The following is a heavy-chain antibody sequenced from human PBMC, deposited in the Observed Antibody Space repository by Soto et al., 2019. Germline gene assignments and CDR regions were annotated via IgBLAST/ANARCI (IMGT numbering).Heavy chain of an antibody. CDR3: AKGRNWFSDY. Sequence: GGSLRLSCAASGFTFSSYDMSWVRQAPGKGLEWVSSVSGSGGTTYYADSVKGQFTISRDNSKNTLYLQMNSLRAEDTAVYYCAKGRNWFSDYWGQGTMVTVSA. CDR1: GFTFSSYD. J-gene: IGHJ4*02. CDR2: VSGSGGTT. D-gene: IGHD1-20*01. V-gene: IGHV3-23*01.